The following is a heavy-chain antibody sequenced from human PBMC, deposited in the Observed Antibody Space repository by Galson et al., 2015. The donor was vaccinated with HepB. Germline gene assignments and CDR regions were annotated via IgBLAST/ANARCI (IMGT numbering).Heavy chain of an antibody. CDR2: IRQDGSEK. CDR1: GFTFSSYW. J-gene: IGHJ4*02. D-gene: IGHD6-6*01. V-gene: IGHV3-7*01. Sequence: SLRLSCAASGFTFSSYWMSWVRQAPGKGLEWVANIRQDGSEKYYVDSVKGRFTISRDNAKNSLYLQMNSLRAEDTAVYYCARSTPSNTAARSPPEYWGQGTLVTVSS. CDR3: ARSTPSNTAARSPPEY.